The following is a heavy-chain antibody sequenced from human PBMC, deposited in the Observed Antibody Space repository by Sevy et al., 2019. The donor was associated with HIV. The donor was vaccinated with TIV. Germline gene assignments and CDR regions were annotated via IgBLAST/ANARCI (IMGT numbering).Heavy chain of an antibody. CDR2: ISYDGSNK. D-gene: IGHD2-15*01. CDR3: ARDRRRRYCSGGSCYSDWFDP. V-gene: IGHV3-30-3*01. J-gene: IGHJ5*02. Sequence: GGCLRLSCAASGFTFSSYAMHWVRQAPGKGLEWVAVISYDGSNKYYADSVKGRFTISRDNSKNTLYLQMNSLRAEDTAVYYCARDRRRRYCSGGSCYSDWFDPWGQGTLVTVSS. CDR1: GFTFSSYA.